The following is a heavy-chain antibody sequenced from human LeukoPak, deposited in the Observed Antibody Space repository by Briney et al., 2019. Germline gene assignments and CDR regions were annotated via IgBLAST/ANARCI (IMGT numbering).Heavy chain of an antibody. D-gene: IGHD1-26*01. V-gene: IGHV3-20*04. CDR3: ARYIVGATYYYYSMDV. Sequence: GGSLRLSCAASGFTFDDYGMSWVRQAPGKGLEWVSGINWNGGSTGYADSVKGRFTISRDNAKNSLYLQMNSLRAEDTALYYCARYIVGATYYYYSMDVWGKGTTVTVSS. CDR2: INWNGGST. J-gene: IGHJ6*03. CDR1: GFTFDDYG.